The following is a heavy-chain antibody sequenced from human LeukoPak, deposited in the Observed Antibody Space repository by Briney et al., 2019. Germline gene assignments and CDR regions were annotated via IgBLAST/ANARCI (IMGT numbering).Heavy chain of an antibody. D-gene: IGHD1-26*01. CDR3: ARDFEWELLKANAFDI. CDR1: EFSVGSNY. J-gene: IGHJ3*02. Sequence: GGSLRLSCAASEFSVGSNYMTWVRQAPGEGLEWVSLIYSGGSTYYADSLKGRFTISRDNAKNSLYLQMNSLRAEDTAVYYCARDFEWELLKANAFDIWGQGTMVTVSS. CDR2: IYSGGST. V-gene: IGHV3-66*01.